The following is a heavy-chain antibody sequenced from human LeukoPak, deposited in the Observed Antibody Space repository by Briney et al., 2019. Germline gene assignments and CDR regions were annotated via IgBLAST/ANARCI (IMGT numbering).Heavy chain of an antibody. J-gene: IGHJ4*02. CDR3: ARPGIDYVWGSYPYDY. V-gene: IGHV1-18*01. Sequence: ASVKVSCKASGYTFTSYGISWVRQAPGQGLEWMGWISAYNGNTNYAQKLQGRVTMTTDTSTSTAYMELRSLRSDDTAVYYCARPGIDYVWGSYPYDYWGQGTLVTVSS. CDR2: ISAYNGNT. CDR1: GYTFTSYG. D-gene: IGHD3-16*02.